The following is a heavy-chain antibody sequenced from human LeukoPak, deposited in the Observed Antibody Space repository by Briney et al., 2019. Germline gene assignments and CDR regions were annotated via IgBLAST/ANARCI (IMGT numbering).Heavy chain of an antibody. V-gene: IGHV3-21*01. CDR3: ARDNRFFGLDV. D-gene: IGHD3-10*01. CDR2: ISSSSSYI. CDR1: GFTFSSYS. Sequence: GGSLRLSCAASGFTFSSYSMNWVRQAPGKVLEWVSSISSSSSYIYYADSVKGRFTISRDNAKNSLYLQMNSLRAEDTAVYYCARDNRFFGLDVWGQGTTVTVSS. J-gene: IGHJ6*02.